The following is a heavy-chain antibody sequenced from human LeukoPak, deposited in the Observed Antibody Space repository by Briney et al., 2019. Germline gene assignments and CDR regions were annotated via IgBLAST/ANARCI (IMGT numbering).Heavy chain of an antibody. Sequence: PGGSLRLSCAASGFTFSSYSMNWVRQAPGKGLEWVSSISSSSSYIYYADSVKGRFTISRDNAKSSLYLQMNSLRAEDTALYYCARRAIAAAGNRDLSLDYWGQGTLVTVSS. D-gene: IGHD6-13*01. CDR1: GFTFSSYS. J-gene: IGHJ4*02. CDR2: ISSSSSYI. CDR3: ARRAIAAAGNRDLSLDY. V-gene: IGHV3-21*04.